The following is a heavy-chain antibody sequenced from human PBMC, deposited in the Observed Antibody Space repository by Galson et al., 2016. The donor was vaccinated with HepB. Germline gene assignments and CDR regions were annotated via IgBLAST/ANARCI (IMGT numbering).Heavy chain of an antibody. Sequence: LSLTCNVSGGSISSYYWSWVRQPPGKGLEFIGYIYYSWTTNYSPSLNSRVAISLDKSQNHFSLKLTSVTAADTGVYYCARGGSAEAGFQYWGQGTLVTVSS. J-gene: IGHJ4*02. V-gene: IGHV4-59*01. CDR3: ARGGSAEAGFQY. CDR1: GGSISSYY. CDR2: IYYSWTT. D-gene: IGHD6-19*01.